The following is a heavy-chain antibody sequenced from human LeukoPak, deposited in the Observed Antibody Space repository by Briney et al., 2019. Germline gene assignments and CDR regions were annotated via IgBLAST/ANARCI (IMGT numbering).Heavy chain of an antibody. CDR2: IYYSGST. J-gene: IGHJ4*02. D-gene: IGHD6-6*01. CDR3: AREAYSSSEYDY. Sequence: SETLSLTCTVSGGSISSSSYYWGWIRQPPGKGLEWIGSIYYSGSTYYNPSLKSRVTISVDTSKNQFSLKLSSVTAADTAVYYCAREAYSSSEYDYWGQGTLVTVSS. CDR1: GGSISSSSYY. V-gene: IGHV4-39*07.